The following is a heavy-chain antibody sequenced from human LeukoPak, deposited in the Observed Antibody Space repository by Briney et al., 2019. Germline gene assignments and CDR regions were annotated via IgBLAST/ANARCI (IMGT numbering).Heavy chain of an antibody. CDR1: AGSTSGYY. CDR3: ARHEVGWKVGGAPYFYGMDV. CDR2: IYNSGST. D-gene: IGHD3-10*01. V-gene: IGHV4-59*08. Sequence: PSETLSLTRTLSAGSTSGYYSNSIRQPPRKGLEWSVYIYNSGSTKYSPPLKSRVTISVDTSKNQFSLKLSSVRAADTAVYYCARHEVGWKVGGAPYFYGMDVWGQGTTVTVSS. J-gene: IGHJ6*02.